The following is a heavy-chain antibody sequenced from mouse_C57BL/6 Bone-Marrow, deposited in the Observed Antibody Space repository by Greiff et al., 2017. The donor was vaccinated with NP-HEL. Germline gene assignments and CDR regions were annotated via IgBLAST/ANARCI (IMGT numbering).Heavy chain of an antibody. D-gene: IGHD1-1*02. J-gene: IGHJ3*01. CDR3: TRCYGAWFAY. CDR2: IDPETGGT. V-gene: IGHV1-15*01. CDR1: GYTFTDYE. Sequence: VQLQQSGAELVRPGASVTLSCKASGYTFTDYEMHWVKQTPVHGLEWIGAIDPETGGTAYNQKFKGKAILTADKSSSTAYMELRSLTSEDSAVYYCTRCYGAWFAYWGQGTLVTVSA.